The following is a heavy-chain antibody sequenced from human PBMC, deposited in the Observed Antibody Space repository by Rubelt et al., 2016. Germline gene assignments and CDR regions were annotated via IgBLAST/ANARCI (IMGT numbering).Heavy chain of an antibody. Sequence: QVQLVQSGAEVKKPGASVKVSRKASGYTFTSYYMHWVRQAPGQGLEWMGIINPSGGSTSYAQKFEGGATMTRDRSTITVYMCLSSLRSEDTAVYYCARDLDVRGEIDYWGQGTLVTVSS. V-gene: IGHV1-46*03. CDR3: ARDLDVRGEIDY. CDR1: GYTFTSYY. D-gene: IGHD3-16*01. J-gene: IGHJ4*02. CDR2: INPSGGST.